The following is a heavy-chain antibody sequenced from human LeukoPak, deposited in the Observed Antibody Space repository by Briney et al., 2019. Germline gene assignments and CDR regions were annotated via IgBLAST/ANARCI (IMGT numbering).Heavy chain of an antibody. J-gene: IGHJ6*03. D-gene: IGHD3-22*01. CDR3: ARVLSYYDSSGYLNYYYMDV. V-gene: IGHV4-4*07. Sequence: SETLSLTCTVSGGSISSYYWSWIRQPAGKGLEWIGRIYTSGSTNYNPSLKSRVTISVDKSKNQFSLKLSSVTAADTAVYYCARVLSYYDSSGYLNYYYMDVWGKGTTVTVPS. CDR1: GGSISSYY. CDR2: IYTSGST.